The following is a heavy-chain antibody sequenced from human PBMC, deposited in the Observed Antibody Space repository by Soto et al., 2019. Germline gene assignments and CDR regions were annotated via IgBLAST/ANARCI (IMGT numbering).Heavy chain of an antibody. CDR1: GYTFTGYY. J-gene: IGHJ4*02. Sequence: QVQLVQSGAEVKKPGASVKVSCKGSGYTFTGYYIHWVRQAPGQGLERMGYINPNSGGTNYAQKFQGRVTMPRDTSISTVYMELSRLRSDDTAVYWCATDQENYYQSSGYYYAYWGQGTLVTVSS. CDR3: ATDQENYYQSSGYYYAY. V-gene: IGHV1-2*02. D-gene: IGHD3-22*01. CDR2: INPNSGGT.